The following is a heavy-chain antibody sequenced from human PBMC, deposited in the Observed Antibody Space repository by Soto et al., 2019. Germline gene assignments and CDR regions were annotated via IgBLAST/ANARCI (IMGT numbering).Heavy chain of an antibody. D-gene: IGHD2-15*01. CDR3: ARDRRDIRVGLYDAFDI. V-gene: IGHV1-69*08. J-gene: IGHJ3*02. CDR1: GGTFSSYT. Sequence: QVQLVQSGAEVKKPGSSVKVSCKASGGTFSSYTISWVRQAPGQGLEWLGRIIPILGIANYAQKFQGRVTITGDKAPSAAYMERSILRSEDTAVYYCARDRRDIRVGLYDAFDIWGQGTMVTVSS. CDR2: IIPILGIA.